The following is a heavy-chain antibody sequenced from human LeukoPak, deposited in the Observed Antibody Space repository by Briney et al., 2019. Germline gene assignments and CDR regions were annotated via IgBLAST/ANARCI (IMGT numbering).Heavy chain of an antibody. D-gene: IGHD2-2*02. J-gene: IGHJ3*02. CDR2: VYYSGST. V-gene: IGHV4-59*08. Sequence: PSETLSLTCTVSGGSISSYYWTWIRQPPGKGLEWIGYVYYSGSTDYNPSLKSRVTISVDTSNKQFSLNLSPVTAADTAVYYCARRCSGPTCYTDAYDIWGQGTMVTVSS. CDR1: GGSISSYY. CDR3: ARRCSGPTCYTDAYDI.